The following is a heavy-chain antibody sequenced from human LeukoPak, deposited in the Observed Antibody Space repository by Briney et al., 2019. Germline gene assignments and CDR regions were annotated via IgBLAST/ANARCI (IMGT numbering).Heavy chain of an antibody. J-gene: IGHJ4*02. Sequence: ASVKVSCKASGYTFTSYGISWVRQAPGQGLEWMGWISAYNGNTNYAQKLRGRVTMTTDTSTSTAYMELRSLRSDDTAVYYCARDRPADYGDIFHFDYWGQGTLVTVSS. V-gene: IGHV1-18*01. CDR1: GYTFTSYG. CDR3: ARDRPADYGDIFHFDY. CDR2: ISAYNGNT. D-gene: IGHD4-17*01.